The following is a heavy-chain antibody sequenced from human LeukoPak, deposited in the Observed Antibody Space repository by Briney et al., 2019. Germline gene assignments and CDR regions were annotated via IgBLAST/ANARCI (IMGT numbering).Heavy chain of an antibody. Sequence: GGSLRLSCAASGFTVSSSYMNWVRQVPGKGLEWVSVIYRDGTTYYSDSVKGRFTISRDNSKNTLYLKMNSLRAEDTAMYYCTTRGVVGATLAFDIWGQGTMVTVSS. J-gene: IGHJ3*02. CDR3: TTRGVVGATLAFDI. CDR2: IYRDGTT. CDR1: GFTVSSSY. V-gene: IGHV3-53*01. D-gene: IGHD1-26*01.